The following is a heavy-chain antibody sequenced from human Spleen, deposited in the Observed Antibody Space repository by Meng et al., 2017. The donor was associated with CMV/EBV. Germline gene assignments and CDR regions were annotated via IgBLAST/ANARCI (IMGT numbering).Heavy chain of an antibody. D-gene: IGHD6-6*01. CDR2: IYGGDRST. J-gene: IGHJ6*02. CDR1: GFTFNNYA. Sequence: GGSLRLSCAASGFTFNNYAMSWVRQAPGKGLEGVSVIYGGDRSTVYADSVEGRFAISRDNSKNTLYLQMNSLRADDTAVYYCAKDRTITPRRDYYGMDVWGQGTTVTVSS. CDR3: AKDRTITPRRDYYGMDV. V-gene: IGHV3-23*03.